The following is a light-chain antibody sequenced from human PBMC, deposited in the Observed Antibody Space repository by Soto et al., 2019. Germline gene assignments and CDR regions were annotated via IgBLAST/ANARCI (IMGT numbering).Light chain of an antibody. Sequence: EIVMTQSPATLSVSPGERATLSCRASQSVRSHLAWYPQTPGQAPRVLIYGASTRATGIPARFSGSGAGTECTRTISSLQSEDVAVDFCPQYHNWPDTFGPGTKVDIK. J-gene: IGKJ3*01. CDR2: GAS. CDR1: QSVRSH. CDR3: PQYHNWPDT. V-gene: IGKV3-15*01.